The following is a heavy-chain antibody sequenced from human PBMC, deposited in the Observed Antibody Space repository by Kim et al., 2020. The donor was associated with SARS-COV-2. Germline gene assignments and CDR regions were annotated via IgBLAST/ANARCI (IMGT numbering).Heavy chain of an antibody. D-gene: IGHD3-3*01. CDR2: IYYSGST. Sequence: SETLSLTCTVSGGSISSSSYYWGWIRQPPGKGLEWIGSIYYSGSTYYNPSLKSRVTISVDTSKNQFSLKLSSVTAADTAVYYCARPAGLRFLEWFPPEAFDIWGQGTMVTVSS. CDR3: ARPAGLRFLEWFPPEAFDI. V-gene: IGHV4-39*01. CDR1: GGSISSSSYY. J-gene: IGHJ3*02.